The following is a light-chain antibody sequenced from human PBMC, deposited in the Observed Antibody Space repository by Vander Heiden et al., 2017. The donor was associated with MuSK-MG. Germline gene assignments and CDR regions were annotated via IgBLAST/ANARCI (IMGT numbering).Light chain of an antibody. J-gene: IGKJ1*01. CDR3: QQDYNYSGT. CDR2: DAS. V-gene: IGKV1-5*01. CDR1: QSISSW. Sequence: DIQMTQSPSTLAASVGDRVTITCRASQSISSWLAWYQQKPGKAPNLLIYDASSLESGVPSRFSGSGSGTEFTLTINSLQPDDFATYYCQQDYNYSGTFGQGTRVEIK.